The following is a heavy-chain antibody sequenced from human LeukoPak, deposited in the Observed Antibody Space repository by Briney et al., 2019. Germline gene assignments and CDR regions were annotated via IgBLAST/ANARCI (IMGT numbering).Heavy chain of an antibody. CDR1: GFTFSHYG. CDR3: AREGHYDILTGYSPVEYYFYYMDV. CDR2: ISSDGVEK. V-gene: IGHV3-30*04. Sequence: GRSLRLSREASGFTFSHYGIHWVRQTPGKGLEWVAAISSDGVEKHYADSVKGRFTISRDNSKSTLYLQMNSLRAEDTALYYCAREGHYDILTGYSPVEYYFYYMDVWGKGTTVTVSS. D-gene: IGHD3-9*01. J-gene: IGHJ6*03.